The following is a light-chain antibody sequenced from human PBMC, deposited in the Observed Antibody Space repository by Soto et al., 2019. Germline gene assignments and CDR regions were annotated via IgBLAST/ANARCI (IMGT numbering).Light chain of an antibody. CDR3: QQYADSPHT. Sequence: PGEGATLSCRASQSVRSGSLAWYQQKPGQTPRLIIFGASSRASDIPDRFSGSGYGTDFILTISRLEPEDFAVYYCQQYADSPHTFGQGTKLEI. J-gene: IGKJ2*01. CDR1: QSVRSGS. CDR2: GAS. V-gene: IGKV3-20*01.